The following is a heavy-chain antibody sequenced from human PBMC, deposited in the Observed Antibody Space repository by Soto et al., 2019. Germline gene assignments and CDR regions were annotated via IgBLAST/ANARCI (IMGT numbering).Heavy chain of an antibody. CDR2: ISYDGSDD. CDR3: ARLPKGSTVTG. J-gene: IGHJ4*02. Sequence: QVHLVESGGGVVQPGRSLRLSCAASGFPFSTYAMYWLRQAPGKGLEWVSVISYDGSDDFYADSVKGRFTISRDNSKNTLYLQMNSLRDEDTGVYYCARLPKGSTVTGWGQGTLVTVSS. CDR1: GFPFSTYA. V-gene: IGHV3-30-3*01. D-gene: IGHD4-17*01.